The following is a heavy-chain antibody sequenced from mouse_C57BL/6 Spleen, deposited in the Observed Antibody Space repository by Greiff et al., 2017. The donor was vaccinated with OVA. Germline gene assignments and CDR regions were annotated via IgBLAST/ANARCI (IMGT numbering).Heavy chain of an antibody. CDR3: ARSYYYGSSSFDY. V-gene: IGHV1-52*01. CDR2: IDPSDSET. CDR1: GYPFTSYW. D-gene: IGHD1-1*01. J-gene: IGHJ2*01. Sequence: QVQLQQPGAELVRPGSSVKLSCKASGYPFTSYWMHWVKQRPIQGLEWIGNIDPSDSETHYNQKFKDKATLTVDKSSSTAYMQLSSLTSEDSAVYDCARSYYYGSSSFDYWGQGTTLTVSS.